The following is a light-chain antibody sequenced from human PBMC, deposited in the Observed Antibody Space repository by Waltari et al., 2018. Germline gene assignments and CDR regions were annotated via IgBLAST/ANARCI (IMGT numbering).Light chain of an antibody. CDR2: EVT. CDR1: SSDIGKYNY. J-gene: IGLJ1*01. V-gene: IGLV2-23*02. Sequence: QSALTQPASVSGSPGQSITISCTGTSSDIGKYNYVSWYQHLPGKVPKVMISEVTKRPSGVSNRFSGSKSDNTASRTISGLQADDEAEYYCCSDAGSGTYVFGTGTKLTVV. CDR3: CSDAGSGTYV.